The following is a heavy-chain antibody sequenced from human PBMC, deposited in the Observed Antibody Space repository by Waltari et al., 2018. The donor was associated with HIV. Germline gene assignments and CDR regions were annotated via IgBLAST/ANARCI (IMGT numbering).Heavy chain of an antibody. J-gene: IGHJ6*02. CDR1: GYTFTSYA. V-gene: IGHV1-3*01. Sequence: QVQLVQSGAEVKKPGASVKVSCKASGYTFTSYAMHWVRQAPGQRLEWMGWINAGNGNTKYSQKFQGRVTITRDTSASTAYMELSSLRSEDTAVYYCGRGVVVPAANPYGMDVWGQGTTVTVSS. D-gene: IGHD2-2*01. CDR2: INAGNGNT. CDR3: GRGVVVPAANPYGMDV.